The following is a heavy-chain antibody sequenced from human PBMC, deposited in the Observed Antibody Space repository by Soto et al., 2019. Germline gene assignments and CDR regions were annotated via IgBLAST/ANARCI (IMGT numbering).Heavy chain of an antibody. CDR1: GGSISSGGYY. J-gene: IGHJ1*01. Sequence: QAQLQESGPGLVKPSQTLSLTCTVSGGSISSGGYYWSWIRQHPGKGLEWIGYIYYSGSTYYNPSLKSRVTISVDTSKSQFSLKLSSVTAADTAVYYCALYDSSGSRGFQHWGQGTLVTVSS. CDR3: ALYDSSGSRGFQH. CDR2: IYYSGST. V-gene: IGHV4-31*03. D-gene: IGHD3-22*01.